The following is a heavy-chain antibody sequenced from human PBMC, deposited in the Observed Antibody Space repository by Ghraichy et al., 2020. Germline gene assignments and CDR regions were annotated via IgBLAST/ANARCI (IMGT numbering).Heavy chain of an antibody. CDR3: ARSRRTSTIFGVVHYYGMDV. Sequence: ASVKVSCKASGYTFTSYDINWVRQATGQGLEWMGWMNPNSGNTGYAQKFQGRVTMTRNTSISTAYMELSSLRSEDTAVYYCARSRRTSTIFGVVHYYGMDVWGQGTTVTVSS. D-gene: IGHD3-3*01. CDR2: MNPNSGNT. J-gene: IGHJ6*02. CDR1: GYTFTSYD. V-gene: IGHV1-8*01.